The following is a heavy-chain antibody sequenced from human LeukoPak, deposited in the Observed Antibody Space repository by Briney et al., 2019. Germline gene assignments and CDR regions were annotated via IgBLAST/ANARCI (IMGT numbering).Heavy chain of an antibody. V-gene: IGHV3-7*01. CDR3: ARAWDSSGYDERTFDY. CDR2: IKQDGSEK. Sequence: GGSLRLSCAASGFTFSSYGMSWVRQAPGKGLEWVANIKQDGSEKYYVDSVKGRFTISRDNAKNSLYLQMNSLRAEDTAVYYCARAWDSSGYDERTFDYWGQGTLVTVSS. J-gene: IGHJ4*02. D-gene: IGHD3-22*01. CDR1: GFTFSSYG.